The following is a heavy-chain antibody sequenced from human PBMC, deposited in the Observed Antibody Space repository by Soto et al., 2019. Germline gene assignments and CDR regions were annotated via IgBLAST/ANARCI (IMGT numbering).Heavy chain of an antibody. Sequence: SGPTLVNPTQTLTLTCAFSGFSLSTPDVGVGWIRQPPGKALEWVALIYWDGDERFSPSLKTRLTITKDTSKNQVVLTVTNVDPVDTGTYYCAHTNSYGSWYFGYWGQGALVTVSS. CDR1: GFSLSTPDVG. D-gene: IGHD3-10*01. V-gene: IGHV2-5*02. CDR2: IYWDGDE. CDR3: AHTNSYGSWYFGY. J-gene: IGHJ4*02.